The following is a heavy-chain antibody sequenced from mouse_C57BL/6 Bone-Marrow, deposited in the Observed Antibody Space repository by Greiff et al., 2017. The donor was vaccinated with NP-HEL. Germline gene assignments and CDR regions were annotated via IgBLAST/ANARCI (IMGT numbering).Heavy chain of an antibody. V-gene: IGHV5-16*01. Sequence: EVMLVESEGGLVQPGSSMKLSCTASGFTFSDYYMAWVRQVPEKGLEWVANINYDGSSTYYLDSLKSRFIISRDNAKNILYLQMSSLKSEDTATYYCARDPGWLPRYFDVWGTGTTVTVSS. CDR3: ARDPGWLPRYFDV. D-gene: IGHD2-3*01. CDR1: GFTFSDYY. CDR2: INYDGSST. J-gene: IGHJ1*03.